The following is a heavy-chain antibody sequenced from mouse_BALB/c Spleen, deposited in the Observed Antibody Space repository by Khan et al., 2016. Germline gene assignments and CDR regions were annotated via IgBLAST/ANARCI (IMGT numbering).Heavy chain of an antibody. CDR1: GYSITSDYA. Sequence: VQLKESGPGLVKPSQSLSLTCTVTGYSITSDYAWNWIRQFPGNKLEWMGYISYSGSTSYNPSLKSRISITRDTSKNQFFLQLNSVTTEDTATYYCARWGGCYYARDYWGQGTSVTDSS. V-gene: IGHV3-2*02. CDR3: ARWGGCYYARDY. J-gene: IGHJ4*01. CDR2: ISYSGST. D-gene: IGHD6-1*01.